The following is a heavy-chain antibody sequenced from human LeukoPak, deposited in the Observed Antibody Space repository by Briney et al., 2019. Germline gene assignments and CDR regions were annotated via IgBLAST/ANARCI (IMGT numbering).Heavy chain of an antibody. CDR3: ATRPQQLLVDYFDY. V-gene: IGHV4-39*07. CDR1: GGSISSSSYY. Sequence: SETLSLTCTVSGGSISSSSYYWGWIRQPPGKGLEWIGSIYYSGSTYYNPSLKSRVTISVDTSKNQFSLKLSSVTAADTAVYYCATRPQQLLVDYFDYWGQGTLVTVSS. J-gene: IGHJ4*02. CDR2: IYYSGST. D-gene: IGHD6-13*01.